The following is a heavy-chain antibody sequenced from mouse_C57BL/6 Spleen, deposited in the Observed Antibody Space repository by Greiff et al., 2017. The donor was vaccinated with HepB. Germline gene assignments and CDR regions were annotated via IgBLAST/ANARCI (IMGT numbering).Heavy chain of an antibody. J-gene: IGHJ2*01. CDR1: GFTFSSYG. CDR3: ARQLTGTWEYFDY. Sequence: EVQRVESGGDLVKPGGSLKLSCAASGFTFSSYGMSWVRQTPDKRLEWVATISSGGSYTYYPDSVKGRFTISRDNAKNTLYLQMSSLKSEDTAMYYCARQLTGTWEYFDYWGQGTTLTVSS. D-gene: IGHD4-1*01. V-gene: IGHV5-6*01. CDR2: ISSGGSYT.